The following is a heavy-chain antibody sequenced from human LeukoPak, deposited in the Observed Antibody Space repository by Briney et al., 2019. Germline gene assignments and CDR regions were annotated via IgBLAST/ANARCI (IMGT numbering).Heavy chain of an antibody. D-gene: IGHD6-19*01. CDR2: INHSGST. CDR1: GGSISSYY. J-gene: IGHJ4*02. V-gene: IGHV4-34*01. Sequence: PSETLSLTCTVSGGSISSYYWSWIRQPPGKGLEWIGEINHSGSTNYNPSLKSRVTISVDTSKNQFSLKLSSVTAADTAVYYCARGLAQWLVPFIYWGQGTLVTVSS. CDR3: ARGLAQWLVPFIY.